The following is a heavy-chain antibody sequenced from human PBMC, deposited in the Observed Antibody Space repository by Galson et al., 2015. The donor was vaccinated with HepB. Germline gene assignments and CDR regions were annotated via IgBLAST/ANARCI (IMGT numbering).Heavy chain of an antibody. CDR1: GGTFSSYA. D-gene: IGHD1-26*01. CDR2: IIPIFGTA. CDR3: ASSIVGATNDAFDI. J-gene: IGHJ3*02. V-gene: IGHV1-69*13. Sequence: SVKVSCKASGGTFSSYAISWVRQAPGQGLEWMGGIIPIFGTANYAQKFQGRVTITADESTSTAYMELSSLRSEDTAVYYCASSIVGATNDAFDIWGQGTMVTVSS.